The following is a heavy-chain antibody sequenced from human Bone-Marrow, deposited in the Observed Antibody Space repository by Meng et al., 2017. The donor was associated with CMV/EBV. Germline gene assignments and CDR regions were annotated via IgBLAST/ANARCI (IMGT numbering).Heavy chain of an antibody. CDR3: ARDRGYDILTGYHHIYGMDV. D-gene: IGHD3-9*01. CDR2: IGTAGDT. CDR1: GFTFSSYD. V-gene: IGHV3-13*03. J-gene: IGHJ6*02. Sequence: GESLKISCAACGFTFSSYDMHWVRQATGKGLEWVSAIGTAGDTYYPGSVKGQFTISRENAKNTLYLQMNSLRAEDTAVYYCARDRGYDILTGYHHIYGMDVWGQGTRVTVSS.